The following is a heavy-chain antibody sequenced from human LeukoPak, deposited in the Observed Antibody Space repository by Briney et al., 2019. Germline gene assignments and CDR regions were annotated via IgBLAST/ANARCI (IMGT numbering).Heavy chain of an antibody. CDR1: GGPITEYY. Sequence: SETLSLTCSVSGGPITEYYWSWLRQPPGKGLEWIGYICHTGSTNYSPSLKSRVTMSVDASRNQFSLKLVSVTAADTAVYYCARDRGTTGYYYLDSWGQGILVTVSS. V-gene: IGHV4-59*01. D-gene: IGHD1-26*01. J-gene: IGHJ4*02. CDR2: ICHTGST. CDR3: ARDRGTTGYYYLDS.